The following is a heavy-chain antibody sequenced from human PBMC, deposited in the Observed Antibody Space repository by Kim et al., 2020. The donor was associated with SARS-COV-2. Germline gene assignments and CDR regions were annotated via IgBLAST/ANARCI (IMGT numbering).Heavy chain of an antibody. CDR2: IKSKTDGGTT. V-gene: IGHV3-15*01. CDR3: TTEPYDILTGYDY. D-gene: IGHD3-9*01. Sequence: GGSLRLSCAASGFTFSNAWMSWVRQAPGKGLEWVGRIKSKTDGGTTDYAAPVKGRFTISRDDSKNTLYLQMNSLKTEDTAVYYCTTEPYDILTGYDYWGQGTLVTVSS. CDR1: GFTFSNAW. J-gene: IGHJ4*02.